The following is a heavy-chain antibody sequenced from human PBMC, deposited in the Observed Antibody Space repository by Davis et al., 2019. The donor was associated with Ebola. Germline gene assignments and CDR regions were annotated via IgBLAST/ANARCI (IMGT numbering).Heavy chain of an antibody. CDR2: ISHDGSEK. J-gene: IGHJ4*02. D-gene: IGHD2-15*01. CDR1: GFTFSSYA. V-gene: IGHV3-30*18. CDR3: AKDRARPRISSGGSPLVAN. Sequence: GESLKISCAASGFTFSSYAMHWVRQAPGKGLEWVAVISHDGSEKYYADSVKGRFTISRDNSQNTLYLQMDGLQTEDTAMYYCAKDRARPRISSGGSPLVANWGQGTLVTVSS.